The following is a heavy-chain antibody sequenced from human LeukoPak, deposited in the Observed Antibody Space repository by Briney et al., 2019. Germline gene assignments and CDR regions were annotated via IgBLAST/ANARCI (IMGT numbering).Heavy chain of an antibody. CDR3: AKGTPSNYVPTPYYYGMDV. Sequence: GGSLRLSCAASGFTFSGYAMSWVRQAPGKGLEWVSAISGSGGSTYYADSVKGRFTISRDNSKNTLYLQMNSLRAEDTAVYYCAKGTPSNYVPTPYYYGMDVWGQGTTVTVSS. CDR1: GFTFSGYA. J-gene: IGHJ6*02. CDR2: ISGSGGST. D-gene: IGHD4-11*01. V-gene: IGHV3-23*01.